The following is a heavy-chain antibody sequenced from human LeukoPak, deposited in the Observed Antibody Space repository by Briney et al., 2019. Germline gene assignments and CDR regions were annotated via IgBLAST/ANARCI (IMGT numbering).Heavy chain of an antibody. V-gene: IGHV3-30*02. CDR3: ALAQIVVVTHDAFDI. CDR1: GFTFSSYG. D-gene: IGHD3-22*01. CDR2: IRYDGSNK. Sequence: GGSLRLSCAASGFTFSSYGMHWVRQAPGKGLEWVAFIRYDGSNKYYADSVKGRFTISRDNSKNTLYLQMNSLRAEDTAVYYCALAQIVVVTHDAFDIWGQGTMVTVSS. J-gene: IGHJ3*02.